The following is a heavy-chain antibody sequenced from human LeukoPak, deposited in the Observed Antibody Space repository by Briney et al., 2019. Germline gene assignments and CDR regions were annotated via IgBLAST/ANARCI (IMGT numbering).Heavy chain of an antibody. J-gene: IGHJ4*02. CDR3: ARVTCSSTSCSKIDY. V-gene: IGHV4-31*03. CDR1: GGSISSGGYY. CDR2: IFYSGST. D-gene: IGHD2-2*01. Sequence: SQTLSLTCTVSGGSISSGGYYCSWIRQHPGKGLEWIGYIFYSGSTYYNPSLKSRVTISVDTSKNQFSLKLSSVTAADTAVYYCARVTCSSTSCSKIDYWGQGTLVTVSS.